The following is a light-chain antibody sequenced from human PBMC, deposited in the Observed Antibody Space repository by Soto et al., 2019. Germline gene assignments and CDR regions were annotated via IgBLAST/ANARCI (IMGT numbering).Light chain of an antibody. Sequence: EIVLTQSPATLSLSPGERATLSCRASQSVSSYLAWYQQKPGKAPRLLIYDASNRATGIPARFSGSGSGTEFTLTISSLQSEDFAVYYCQQYSSSGTFGQGTKVDI. CDR2: DAS. CDR3: QQYSSSGT. J-gene: IGKJ1*01. V-gene: IGKV3-11*01. CDR1: QSVSSY.